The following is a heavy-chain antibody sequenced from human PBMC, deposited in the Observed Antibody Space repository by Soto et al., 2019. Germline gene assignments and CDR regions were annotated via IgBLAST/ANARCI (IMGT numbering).Heavy chain of an antibody. D-gene: IGHD3-3*01. J-gene: IGHJ6*02. CDR3: ARNRYGYDFWSGYYTGPYYYYGMDV. V-gene: IGHV4-34*01. CDR1: GGSFSGYY. Sequence: FLTCAVYGGSFSGYYWSWIRQPPGKGLEWIGEINHSGSTNYNPSLKSRVTISVDTSKNQFSLKLSSVTAADTAVYYCARNRYGYDFWSGYYTGPYYYYGMDVWGQGTTVTVSS. CDR2: INHSGST.